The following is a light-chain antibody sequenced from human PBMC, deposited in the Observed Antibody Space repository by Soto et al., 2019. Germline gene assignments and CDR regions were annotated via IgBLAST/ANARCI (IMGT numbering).Light chain of an antibody. CDR1: QGISYY. V-gene: IGKV1-17*03. CDR3: LQHNYHPPT. J-gene: IGKJ1*01. CDR2: GAS. Sequence: DTQMTQSPSAMSASVGDRVTITCRASQGISYYLAWFQQRPGKVPKRLIYGASNLQSGVPSRFSGSGYGTEFTLTISSLQPEDFATYFCLQHNYHPPTFGQGTKVEIK.